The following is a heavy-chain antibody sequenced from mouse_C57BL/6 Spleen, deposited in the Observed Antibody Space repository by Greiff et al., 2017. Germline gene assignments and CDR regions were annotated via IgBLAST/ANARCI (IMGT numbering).Heavy chain of an antibody. CDR1: GYTFTSYG. J-gene: IGHJ1*03. V-gene: IGHV1-81*01. Sequence: VQLQQSGAELARPGASVKLSCKASGYTFTSYGISWVKQRTGQGLEWIGEIYPRSGNTYYNEKFKGKATLTADKSSSTAYMELSSLTSEDSAAXFCARGSYYCSSPRWYFDVWGTGTTVTVSS. CDR3: ARGSYYCSSPRWYFDV. CDR2: IYPRSGNT. D-gene: IGHD1-1*01.